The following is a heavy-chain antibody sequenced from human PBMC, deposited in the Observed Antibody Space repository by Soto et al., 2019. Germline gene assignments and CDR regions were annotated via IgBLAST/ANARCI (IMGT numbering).Heavy chain of an antibody. J-gene: IGHJ5*02. Sequence: WASVKVSCKASGYTFTSYGISWVRQAPGQGLEWMGWISAYNGNTNYAQKLQGRVTMTTDTSTSTAYMELRSLRSDDTAVYYCARVLKGRSGQWLVPIWFDPWGQGTLVTVSS. CDR2: ISAYNGNT. D-gene: IGHD6-19*01. CDR3: ARVLKGRSGQWLVPIWFDP. V-gene: IGHV1-18*04. CDR1: GYTFTSYG.